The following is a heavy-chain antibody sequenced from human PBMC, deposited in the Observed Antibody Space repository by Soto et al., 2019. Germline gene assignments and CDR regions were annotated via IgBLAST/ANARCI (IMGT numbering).Heavy chain of an antibody. CDR2: IYPGDSDT. D-gene: IGHD6-13*01. J-gene: IGHJ6*02. CDR3: ARHDSSWHKNYYYYGMDV. CDR1: GYSFTSYW. V-gene: IGHV5-51*01. Sequence: PGESLKISCKGSGYSFTSYWIGWVRQMPGKGLEWMGIIYPGDSDTRYSPSFQGQVTISADKSISTAYLQWSSLKASDTAMYYCARHDSSWHKNYYYYGMDVWGQGTTVTVSS.